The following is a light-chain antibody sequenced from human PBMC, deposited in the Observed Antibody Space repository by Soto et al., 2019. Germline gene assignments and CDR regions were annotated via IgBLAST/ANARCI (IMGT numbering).Light chain of an antibody. CDR1: QGISSY. CDR3: QQSYTTWT. CDR2: AAS. V-gene: IGKV1-39*01. Sequence: DIQLTQSPSFLSASVGDRVAITCRASQGISSYLAWYQQKAGKAPKLLIYAASTLQRGVPSRFSGSGSGTDFTLTISSLQPEDFATYYCQQSYTTWTFGQGTKVDI. J-gene: IGKJ1*01.